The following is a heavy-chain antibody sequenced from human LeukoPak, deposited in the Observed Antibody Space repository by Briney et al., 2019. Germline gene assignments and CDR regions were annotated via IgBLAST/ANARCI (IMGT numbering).Heavy chain of an antibody. Sequence: QAGGSLTRTCAASAVTDNCNYMIRLRPAQGKGLEGVSVIFSGGNTDYADSVKGRFTVSSENSKTALYLHMNSLCADDTAVYYCWTSRRTSSSPGTTYYHYGVDVWGQGTTVTVSS. D-gene: IGHD6-6*01. V-gene: IGHV3-66*01. CDR1: AVTDNCNY. CDR3: WTSRRTSSSPGTTYYHYGVDV. CDR2: IFSGGNT. J-gene: IGHJ6*02.